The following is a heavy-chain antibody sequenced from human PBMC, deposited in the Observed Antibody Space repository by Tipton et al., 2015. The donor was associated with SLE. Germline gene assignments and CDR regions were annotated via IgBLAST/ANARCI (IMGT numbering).Heavy chain of an antibody. CDR1: GGTFSSYT. Sequence: QLVQSGAEVKKPGSSVKVSCKASGGTFSSYTISWVRQAPGQGLEWMGGIIPMFGTANYAQKLQGRVTITADESTSTAYMELSSLRSEDTAMYYCARPGREQQLVRPDAFDIWGQGTMVIVSS. V-gene: IGHV1-69*01. CDR3: ARPGREQQLVRPDAFDI. J-gene: IGHJ3*02. D-gene: IGHD6-13*01. CDR2: IIPMFGTA.